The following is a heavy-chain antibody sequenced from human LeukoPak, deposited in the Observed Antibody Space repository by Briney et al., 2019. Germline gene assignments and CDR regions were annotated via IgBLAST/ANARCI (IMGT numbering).Heavy chain of an antibody. CDR3: AREGGYDILTGYYYYYYYMDV. Sequence: PGGSLRLSCEASGFTFSSYSMNWVRQAPGKGLEWVSSISSSSSYIYYADSVKGRFTISRDNAKNSLYLQMNSLRAEDTAVYYCAREGGYDILTGYYYYYYYMDVWGKGTTVTVSS. J-gene: IGHJ6*03. CDR1: GFTFSSYS. CDR2: ISSSSSYI. V-gene: IGHV3-21*01. D-gene: IGHD3-9*01.